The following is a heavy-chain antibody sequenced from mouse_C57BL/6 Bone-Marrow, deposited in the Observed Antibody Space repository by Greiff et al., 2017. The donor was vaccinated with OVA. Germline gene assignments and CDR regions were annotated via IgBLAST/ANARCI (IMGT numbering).Heavy chain of an antibody. CDR2: IRNKPNGST. Sequence: EVHLVESGGGLVQPGDSLSLSCAASGFTFTNYYMSWVRQPPGKALEWLAFIRNKPNGSTAYSASVKGRFTISRDNSQSILYLQMNALRAEDSATYYCARYKGRVAVDYFDYWGQGTALTVSS. J-gene: IGHJ2*01. CDR1: GFTFTNYY. D-gene: IGHD1-1*01. V-gene: IGHV7-3*01. CDR3: ARYKGRVAVDYFDY.